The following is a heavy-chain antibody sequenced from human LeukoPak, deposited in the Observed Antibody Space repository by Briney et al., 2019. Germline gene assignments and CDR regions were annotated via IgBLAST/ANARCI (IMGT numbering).Heavy chain of an antibody. CDR1: GYSFTGNN. D-gene: IGHD6-13*01. V-gene: IGHV1-2*02. CDR3: GRGEKQVVPGDY. CDR2: INRSSGGP. Sequence: ASVKLSCKCAGYSFTGNNMRWERHAPGQGLECIGWINRSSGGPLYAQSFQGRGPMNRDTSSSTAHMELSRLKCDDTAIYYCGRGEKQVVPGDYWGQGTLVTVSS. J-gene: IGHJ4*02.